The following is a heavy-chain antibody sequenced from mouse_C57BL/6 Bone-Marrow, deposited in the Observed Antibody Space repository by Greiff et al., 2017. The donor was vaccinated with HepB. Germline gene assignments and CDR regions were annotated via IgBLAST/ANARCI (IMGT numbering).Heavy chain of an antibody. D-gene: IGHD1-1*01. CDR2: ISPGSGSI. J-gene: IGHJ3*01. CDR3: ARRDYGSSTWFAY. V-gene: IGHV1-55*01. Sequence: QVQLQQPGAELVKPGASVKMSCKASGYTFTSYWITWVKQRPGQGLEWIGDISPGSGSINYNEKFKSKATLTVDTTSSTAYMQLSSRTSEESAVYNWARRDYGSSTWFAYRSEGNLVSVSA. CDR1: GYTFTSYW.